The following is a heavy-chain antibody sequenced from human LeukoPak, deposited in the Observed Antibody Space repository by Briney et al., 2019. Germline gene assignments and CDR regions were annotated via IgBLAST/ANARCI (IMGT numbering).Heavy chain of an antibody. V-gene: IGHV3-23*01. Sequence: GGSLRLSCAASGFTFSSYAMSWVRQAPGKGLEWVSAISGSGGSTYYADSVKGRFTISRDNSKNTLYLQMNSLRAEDTAVYYCAKRGDYVHDYSPVGTSWGQGTLVTVSS. CDR2: ISGSGGST. CDR3: AKRGDYVHDYSPVGTS. D-gene: IGHD4-11*01. J-gene: IGHJ5*02. CDR1: GFTFSSYA.